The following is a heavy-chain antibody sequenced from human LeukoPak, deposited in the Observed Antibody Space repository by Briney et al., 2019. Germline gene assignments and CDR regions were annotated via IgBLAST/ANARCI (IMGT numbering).Heavy chain of an antibody. J-gene: IGHJ3*02. CDR3: ARLLDYDSSGDPDTFDI. Sequence: SETLSLTCTVSGDSISGDYWSWIRQSPGKGPEWIGYFHHTAGTRYNPSLQSRVTISIDTSRNHFSLKLNSLSAADTAVYFCARLLDYDSSGDPDTFDIWGQGTMVTVSS. CDR1: GDSISGDY. D-gene: IGHD3-22*01. CDR2: FHHTAGT. V-gene: IGHV4-59*08.